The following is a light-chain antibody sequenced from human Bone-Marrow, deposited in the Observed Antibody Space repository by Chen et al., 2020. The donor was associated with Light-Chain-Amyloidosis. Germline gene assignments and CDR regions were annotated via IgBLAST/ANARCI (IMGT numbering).Light chain of an antibody. V-gene: IGLV3-21*02. Sequence: SYVLTQPSSVSVAPGQTATMACGGNNIGSTSVHWYQQTPGQAPLLVVYDDSDRPSGIPERLSGSNSGNTAPLTISRVEAGDEADYYCQVWSRSSDRPVFGGGTKLTVL. J-gene: IGLJ3*02. CDR3: QVWSRSSDRPV. CDR2: DDS. CDR1: NIGSTS.